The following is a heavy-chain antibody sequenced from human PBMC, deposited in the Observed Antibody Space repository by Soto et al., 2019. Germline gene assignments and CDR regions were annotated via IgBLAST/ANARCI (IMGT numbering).Heavy chain of an antibody. CDR3: ARGGEYGSGRPYYFDY. Sequence: GGSLRLSCAASGFTFSSYAMHWVRQAPGKGLEWVAVISYDGSNKYYADSVKGRFTISRDNSKNTLYLQMNSLRAEDTAVYYCARGGEYGSGRPYYFDYWGQGTLVTVSS. J-gene: IGHJ4*02. CDR1: GFTFSSYA. D-gene: IGHD3-10*01. CDR2: ISYDGSNK. V-gene: IGHV3-30-3*01.